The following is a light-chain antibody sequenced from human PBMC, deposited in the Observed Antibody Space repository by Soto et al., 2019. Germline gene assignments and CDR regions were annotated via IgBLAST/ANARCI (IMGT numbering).Light chain of an antibody. CDR3: SSYAGTYNIYF. J-gene: IGLJ1*01. Sequence: QSVLSQPPSTSGSPGQSVTISCTGTSSDVCAHNYVSWYQQPPGKAPQLMIYYVSRRRSGVPDRFSSSKSGNPASLTVSGLQAEHEADYYCSSYAGTYNIYFFGTGTKVTVL. CDR2: YVS. CDR1: SSDVCAHNY. V-gene: IGLV2-8*01.